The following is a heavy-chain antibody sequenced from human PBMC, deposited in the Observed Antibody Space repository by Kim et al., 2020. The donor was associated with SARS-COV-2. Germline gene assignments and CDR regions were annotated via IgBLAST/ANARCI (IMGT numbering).Heavy chain of an antibody. D-gene: IGHD4-17*01. Sequence: PSPNGRVTISIDTSKNQFSLKLSSLTAADTAMYFCAREETTVVIPGWFDPWGQGTLVTVSS. CDR3: AREETTVVIPGWFDP. V-gene: IGHV4-59*01. J-gene: IGHJ5*02.